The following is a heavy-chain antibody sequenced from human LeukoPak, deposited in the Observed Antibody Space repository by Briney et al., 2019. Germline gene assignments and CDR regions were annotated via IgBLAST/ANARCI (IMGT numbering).Heavy chain of an antibody. CDR3: ARRRGYSSYSD. J-gene: IGHJ4*02. CDR1: VDSTGSSSYC. D-gene: IGHD3-3*01. V-gene: IGHV4-39*01. CDR2: LCYTGDT. Sequence: SETLSLTCTVSVDSTGSSSYCWGWIRQPPGKGLEWIGNLCYTGDTYYNPSLKSRVTILVDMSKNQFSLNLSSVTAADTAIYYCARRRGYSSYSDWGQGTLVTVSS.